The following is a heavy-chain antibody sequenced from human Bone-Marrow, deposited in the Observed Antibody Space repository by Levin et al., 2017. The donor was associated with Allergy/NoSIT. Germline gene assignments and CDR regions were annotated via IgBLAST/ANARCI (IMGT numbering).Heavy chain of an antibody. CDR3: GKDVDRGLFGVEN. CDR1: GFTFDDYA. Sequence: HPGGSLRLSCAASGFTFDDYAMHWVRQAPGKGLEWVSGISWNSGIIDYAGSVKGRFTISRDNAKSSLFLQMNSLRPEDTAFYYCGKDVDRGLFGVENWGQGILVNVSS. D-gene: IGHD3-3*01. CDR2: ISWNSGII. J-gene: IGHJ4*02. V-gene: IGHV3-9*01.